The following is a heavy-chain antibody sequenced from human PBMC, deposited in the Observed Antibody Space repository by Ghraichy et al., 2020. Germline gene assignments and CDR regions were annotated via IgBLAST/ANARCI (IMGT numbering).Heavy chain of an antibody. CDR1: GFTFSSYA. CDR3: AKANGAGAIVFDY. J-gene: IGHJ4*02. D-gene: IGHD3-16*02. CDR2: ISGSGGST. V-gene: IGHV3-23*01. Sequence: EGSLRLSCAASGFTFSSYAMSWVRQAPGKGLEWVSAISGSGGSTYYADSVKGRFTISRDNSKNTLFLQMNSLRAEDTAVYYCAKANGAGAIVFDYWGQGTLVTVSS.